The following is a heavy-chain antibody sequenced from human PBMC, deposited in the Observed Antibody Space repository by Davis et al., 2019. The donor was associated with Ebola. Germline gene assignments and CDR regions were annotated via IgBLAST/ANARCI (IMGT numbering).Heavy chain of an antibody. V-gene: IGHV4-34*01. CDR1: GGSFSGYY. CDR2: INHSGST. CDR3: ARVIVGTAWFDP. Sequence: GSLRLSCAVYGGSFSGYYWSWIRQPPGKGLEWIGEINHSGSTNYNPSLKSRVTISVDTSKNQFSLKLSSVTAADTAVYYCARVIVGTAWFDPWGQGTLVTVSS. D-gene: IGHD1-26*01. J-gene: IGHJ5*02.